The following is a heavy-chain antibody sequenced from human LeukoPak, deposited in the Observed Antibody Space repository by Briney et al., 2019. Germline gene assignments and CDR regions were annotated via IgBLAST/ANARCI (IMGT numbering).Heavy chain of an antibody. CDR2: IRYDGSNK. Sequence: PGRSLRLSCAASGFTFSSYGMHWVRQAPGKGLEWVAFIRYDGSNKYYADSVKGRFTISRDNSKNMLFLQMNSLRAEDTAVYYCAKDPRGGEPTEHIAEYFQHWGQGTLVTVSS. J-gene: IGHJ1*01. V-gene: IGHV3-30*02. CDR1: GFTFSSYG. D-gene: IGHD2-21*01. CDR3: AKDPRGGEPTEHIAEYFQH.